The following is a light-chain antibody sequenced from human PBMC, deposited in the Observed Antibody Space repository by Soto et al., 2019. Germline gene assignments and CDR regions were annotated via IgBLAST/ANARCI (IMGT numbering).Light chain of an antibody. CDR2: AAS. J-gene: IGKJ1*01. Sequence: TKAXSSLSAXVGXKXXXTSXASQRINWYLNWYQQKPGKAPNLLIYAASTLKSGVPSRFSASGSGTDFTLTISSLQSEDFATYYCQQHYITPWTFGRGTKVDI. CDR1: QRINWY. CDR3: QQHYITPWT. V-gene: IGKV1-39*01.